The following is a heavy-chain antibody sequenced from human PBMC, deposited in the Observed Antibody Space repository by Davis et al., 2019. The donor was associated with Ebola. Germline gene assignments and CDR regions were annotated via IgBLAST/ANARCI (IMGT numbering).Heavy chain of an antibody. CDR1: GGSVSSGSYY. D-gene: IGHD3-16*01. CDR2: IYYSGST. Sequence: MPSETLSLTCTVSGGSVSSGSYYWSWIRQPPGKGLEWIGYIYYSGSTNYNPSLKSRVTISVDTSKNQFSLKLSSVTAADTAVYYCARGSLYVWFDPWGQGTLVTVSS. V-gene: IGHV4-61*01. J-gene: IGHJ5*02. CDR3: ARGSLYVWFDP.